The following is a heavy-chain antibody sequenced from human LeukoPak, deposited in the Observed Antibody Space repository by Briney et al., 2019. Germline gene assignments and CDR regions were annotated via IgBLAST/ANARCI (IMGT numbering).Heavy chain of an antibody. CDR3: ARGDYYDSSGYYSYAFDT. D-gene: IGHD3-22*01. V-gene: IGHV1-8*01. J-gene: IGHJ3*02. CDR2: MNPNSGNT. Sequence: GASVKVSCKASGYTFTSYDINWVRQATGQGLEWMGWMNPNSGNTGYAQKFQGRVTMTRNTSISTAYMELSSLRSEDTAVYYCARGDYYDSSGYYSYAFDTWGQGTMVTVSS. CDR1: GYTFTSYD.